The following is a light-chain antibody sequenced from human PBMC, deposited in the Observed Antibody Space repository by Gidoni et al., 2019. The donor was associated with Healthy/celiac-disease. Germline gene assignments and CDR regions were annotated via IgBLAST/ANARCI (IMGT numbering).Light chain of an antibody. J-gene: IGKJ4*01. CDR1: QSVTSSY. Sequence: EIVLTQSPGTLSLSPGERATLSCRASQSVTSSYLAWYQQKPGQAPRLLIYAASSRATGIPDRFSGSGSVTDFTLTISRLEPEDFAVYYCQHFVTSLTFXGXTKVEIK. V-gene: IGKV3-20*01. CDR3: QHFVTSLT. CDR2: AAS.